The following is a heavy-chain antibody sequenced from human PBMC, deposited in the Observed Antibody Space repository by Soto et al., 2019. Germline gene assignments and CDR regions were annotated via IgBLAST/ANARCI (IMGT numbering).Heavy chain of an antibody. V-gene: IGHV1-69*13. Sequence: ASVKVSCKASGGTFSSYAISWVRQAPGQGLEWMGGIIPIFGTANYAQKFQGRVTITADESTSTAYMELSSLRSEDTAVYYCASQGQPGNDYSNYGGDYWGQGTLVTVSS. CDR2: IIPIFGTA. CDR1: GGTFSSYA. J-gene: IGHJ4*02. D-gene: IGHD4-4*01. CDR3: ASQGQPGNDYSNYGGDY.